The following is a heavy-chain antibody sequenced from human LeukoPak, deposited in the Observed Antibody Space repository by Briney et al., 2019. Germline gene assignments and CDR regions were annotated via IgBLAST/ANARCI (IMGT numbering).Heavy chain of an antibody. CDR1: GGTFSSYA. Sequence: GASVKVSCKASGGTFSSYAISWVRQAPGQGLEWMGRIIPTLGIANYAQKFQGRVTITADKSTSTAYMELSSLRSEDTAVYYCARLTTYYYDSSGYSHDYWGQGTLVTVSS. J-gene: IGHJ4*02. D-gene: IGHD3-22*01. V-gene: IGHV1-69*04. CDR2: IIPTLGIA. CDR3: ARLTTYYYDSSGYSHDY.